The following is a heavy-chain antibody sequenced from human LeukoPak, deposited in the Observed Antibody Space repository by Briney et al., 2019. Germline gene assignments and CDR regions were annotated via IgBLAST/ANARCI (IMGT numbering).Heavy chain of an antibody. Sequence: GGSLRLSCAASGFTFSSYGMHWVRQAPGKGLEWVAVISYDGSNKYYADSVKGRFTISRDNSKNTLYLQMNSLRAEDTAVYYCAKPVKILTGYPILDYWGQGTLVTVSS. CDR2: ISYDGSNK. V-gene: IGHV3-30*18. CDR1: GFTFSSYG. CDR3: AKPVKILTGYPILDY. J-gene: IGHJ4*02. D-gene: IGHD3-9*01.